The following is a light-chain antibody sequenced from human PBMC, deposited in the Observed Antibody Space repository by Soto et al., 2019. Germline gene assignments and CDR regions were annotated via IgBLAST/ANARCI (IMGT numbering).Light chain of an antibody. J-gene: IGLJ2*01. Sequence: QSVLTQPASVSGSPGQSITISCSGTSSDVGDYYYVSWYQQHPGTAPKLLIYGVTDRPSGVSHRFSGSRSDSTSSLTISGLQAEDEADYYGSSYTSSSTLIFGGGTKLTVL. CDR3: SSYTSSSTLI. V-gene: IGLV2-14*01. CDR2: GVT. CDR1: SSDVGDYYY.